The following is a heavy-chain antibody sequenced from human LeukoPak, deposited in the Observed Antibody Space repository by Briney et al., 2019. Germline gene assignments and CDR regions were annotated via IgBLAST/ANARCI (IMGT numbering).Heavy chain of an antibody. CDR1: GFTFSSYS. D-gene: IGHD2/OR15-2a*01. J-gene: IGHJ4*02. CDR3: ARDFNMAIYYFGY. CDR2: ISTSSSTM. Sequence: GGSLRLSCAASGFTFSSYSMNWVRQAPGKGLEWISYISTSSSTMHYAHSVKGRFTISRDNAQSSLYLQMNSLRAEDTAVYYCARDFNMAIYYFGYWGQGTLVTVSS. V-gene: IGHV3-48*04.